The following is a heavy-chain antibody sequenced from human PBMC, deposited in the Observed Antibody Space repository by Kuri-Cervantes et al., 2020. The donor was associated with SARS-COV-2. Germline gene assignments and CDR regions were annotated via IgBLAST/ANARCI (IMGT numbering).Heavy chain of an antibody. CDR2: IYYSGST. CDR1: GGSISSYY. V-gene: IGHV4-59*12. CDR3: ARTARHFDL. Sequence: SETLSLTCTVSGGSISSYYWSWIRQPPGKGLEWIGYIYYSGSTNYNPSLKSRVTIPVDTSKNQFSLKLSSVTAADTAVYYCARTARHFDLWGRGTLVTVSS. J-gene: IGHJ2*01. D-gene: IGHD5-18*01.